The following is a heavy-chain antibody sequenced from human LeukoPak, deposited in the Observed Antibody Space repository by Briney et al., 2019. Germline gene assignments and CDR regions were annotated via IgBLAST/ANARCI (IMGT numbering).Heavy chain of an antibody. D-gene: IGHD4-23*01. J-gene: IGHJ5*02. CDR2: IYTSGST. V-gene: IGHV4-4*09. Sequence: SETLSLTCTVSGGSISGYYWSWIRQPPGKGLEWIGYIYTSGSTNYNPSLKSRVTISVDTSKNQLSLKLSSVTAADTAVYYCARTTEVNTWFDPWGQGTLVTVSS. CDR3: ARTTEVNTWFDP. CDR1: GGSISGYY.